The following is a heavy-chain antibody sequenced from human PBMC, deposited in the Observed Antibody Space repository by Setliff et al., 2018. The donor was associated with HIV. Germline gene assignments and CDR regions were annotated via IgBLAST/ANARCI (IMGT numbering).Heavy chain of an antibody. CDR1: GGSISSGGYY. D-gene: IGHD4-17*01. J-gene: IGHJ5*01. CDR2: IYYSGST. Sequence: SETLSLTCTVSGGSISSGGYYWSWIRQHPGKGLEWIGYIYYSGSTYYNPSLKSRVNMFIDTSKKQFSLNMASVTAADTAVYYCVRQHGDYAFGSWGQGTLVTVSS. V-gene: IGHV4-31*03. CDR3: VRQHGDYAFGS.